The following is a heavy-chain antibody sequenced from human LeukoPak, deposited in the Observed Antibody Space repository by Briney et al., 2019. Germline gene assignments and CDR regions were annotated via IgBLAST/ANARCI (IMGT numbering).Heavy chain of an antibody. D-gene: IGHD6-13*01. V-gene: IGHV3-30*03. CDR1: GFTFSSYG. CDR2: ISYDGSNK. J-gene: IGHJ4*02. Sequence: GGSPRLSCAASGFTFSSYGMHWVRQAPGKGLEWVAVISYDGSNKYYADSVKGRFTISRDNSKNTLYLQMNSLRVEDTAVYYCLSSSWYGEDYWGQGTLVTVSS. CDR3: LSSSWYGEDY.